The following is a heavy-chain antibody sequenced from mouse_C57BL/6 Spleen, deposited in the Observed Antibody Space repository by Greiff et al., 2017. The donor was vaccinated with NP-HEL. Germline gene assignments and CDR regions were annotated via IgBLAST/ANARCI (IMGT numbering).Heavy chain of an antibody. CDR3: AREMLYYYGSSPWFAY. D-gene: IGHD1-1*01. V-gene: IGHV1-78*01. Sequence: VQLQQSAAELVKPGASVKISCKVSGYTFTDHTIHWMKQRPEQGLEWIGYIYPRDGSTKYNEKFKGKATLTADKSSSTAYMQLNSLTSEDSAVYFCAREMLYYYGSSPWFAYWGQGTLVTVSA. J-gene: IGHJ3*01. CDR1: GYTFTDHT. CDR2: IYPRDGST.